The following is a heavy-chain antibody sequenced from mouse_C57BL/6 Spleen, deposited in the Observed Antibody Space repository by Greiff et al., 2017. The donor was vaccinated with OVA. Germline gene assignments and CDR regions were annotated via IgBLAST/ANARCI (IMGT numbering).Heavy chain of an antibody. D-gene: IGHD1-3*01. CDR2: IDPSDSYT. Sequence: VQLQQPGAELVMPGASVKLSCKASGYTFTSYWMHWVKQRPGQGLEWIGEIDPSDSYTNYNQKLQGKSTLTVDKSSSTAFMQLSSLTSEDSAVYYCARWIRQWGFAYWGQGTLVTVSA. J-gene: IGHJ3*01. CDR1: GYTFTSYW. V-gene: IGHV1-69*01. CDR3: ARWIRQWGFAY.